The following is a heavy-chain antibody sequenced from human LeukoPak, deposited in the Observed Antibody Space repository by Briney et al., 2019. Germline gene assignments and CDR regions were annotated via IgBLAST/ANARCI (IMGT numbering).Heavy chain of an antibody. CDR3: ARDKRDGYTPGFGY. Sequence: SETLSLTCTVSGGSISSYYWSWIRQPPGKGLEWIGYIYYSGSTNYNPSLKSRVTISVDTSKNQFSLKLSSVTAADTAVYYCARDKRDGYTPGFGYWGQGTLVTVSS. D-gene: IGHD5-24*01. J-gene: IGHJ4*02. CDR2: IYYSGST. V-gene: IGHV4-59*01. CDR1: GGSISSYY.